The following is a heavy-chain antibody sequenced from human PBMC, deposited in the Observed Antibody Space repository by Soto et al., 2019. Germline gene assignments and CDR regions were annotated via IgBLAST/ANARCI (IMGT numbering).Heavy chain of an antibody. CDR1: VYTFTSYD. Sequence: QVQLLQSGAEVKKPGASVKVSCKASVYTFTSYDINWGRQATGQGLEWMGWMNSNSGNRGYAQKFQGRVTMTRNTSISTAYMELSSLRYEDTAVDYCARTLYGDNVDYWGQGTLVGVSS. D-gene: IGHD4-17*01. V-gene: IGHV1-8*01. J-gene: IGHJ4*02. CDR3: ARTLYGDNVDY. CDR2: MNSNSGNR.